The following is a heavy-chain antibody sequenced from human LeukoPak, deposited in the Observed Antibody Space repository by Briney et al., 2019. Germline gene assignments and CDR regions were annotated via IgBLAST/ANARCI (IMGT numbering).Heavy chain of an antibody. CDR2: IKQDGSEK. CDR3: ARYSGSYAHDY. Sequence: PGGSLRLSCGASGFTFSSYWMSWVRQAPGKGLEWVANIKQDGSEKYYVDSVKGRFTISRDNAKNSLYLQMNSLKAEDTAVYYCARYSGSYAHDYWGQGTLVTVSS. D-gene: IGHD1-26*01. CDR1: GFTFSSYW. J-gene: IGHJ4*02. V-gene: IGHV3-7*01.